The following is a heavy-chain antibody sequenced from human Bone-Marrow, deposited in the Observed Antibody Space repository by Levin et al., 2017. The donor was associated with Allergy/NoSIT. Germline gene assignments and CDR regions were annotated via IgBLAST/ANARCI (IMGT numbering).Heavy chain of an antibody. V-gene: IGHV4-39*01. Sequence: PSQTLSLTCTVSGGSISSSSYYWGWIRQPPGKGLEWIGSIYYSGSTYYNPSLKSRVTISVDTSKNQFSLKLSSVTAADTAVYYCAAVLWFGAVYYYYYMDVWGKGTTVTVSS. D-gene: IGHD3-10*01. CDR1: GGSISSSSYY. J-gene: IGHJ6*03. CDR2: IYYSGST. CDR3: AAVLWFGAVYYYYYMDV.